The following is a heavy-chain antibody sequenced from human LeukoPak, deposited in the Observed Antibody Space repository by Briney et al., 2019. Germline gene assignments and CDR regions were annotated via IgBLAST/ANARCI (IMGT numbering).Heavy chain of an antibody. V-gene: IGHV1-2*06. D-gene: IGHD3-22*01. J-gene: IGHJ4*02. CDR1: GYTFTSYY. Sequence: ASVKVSCKASGYTFTSYYMHWVRQAPGQGLEWMGRINPNSGGTGFARKFQGRVTMTGDTSISTAYMELSRLTSDDTAVYYCARGRGSGYYYADYWGQGTLVTVSS. CDR2: INPNSGGT. CDR3: ARGRGSGYYYADY.